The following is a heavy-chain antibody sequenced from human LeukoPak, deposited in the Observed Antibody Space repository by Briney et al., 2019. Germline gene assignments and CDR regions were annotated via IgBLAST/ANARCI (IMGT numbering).Heavy chain of an antibody. D-gene: IGHD3-22*01. Sequence: GESLKISCKGSGYSFTSYWIGWVRQMPGKGLEWMGIIYPGDSDTRYSPSFQGQVTISADKSISTAYLQWSSLKASDTVMYYCATHGYYDSSGYYYFDYWGQGTLVTVSS. V-gene: IGHV5-51*01. CDR2: IYPGDSDT. J-gene: IGHJ4*02. CDR3: ATHGYYDSSGYYYFDY. CDR1: GYSFTSYW.